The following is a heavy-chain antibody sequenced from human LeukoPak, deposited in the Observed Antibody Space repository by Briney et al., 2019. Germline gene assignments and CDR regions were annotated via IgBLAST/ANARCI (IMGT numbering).Heavy chain of an antibody. CDR2: ISSSSSYI. V-gene: IGHV3-21*01. CDR3: AKIAILRFLEWSDY. D-gene: IGHD3-3*01. Sequence: GGSLRLSCAASGFTFSSYSMNWVRQAPGKGLEWVSSISSSSSYIYYADSVKGRFTISRDNAKNSLYLQMNSLRAEDTAVYYCAKIAILRFLEWSDYWGQGTLVTVSS. J-gene: IGHJ4*02. CDR1: GFTFSSYS.